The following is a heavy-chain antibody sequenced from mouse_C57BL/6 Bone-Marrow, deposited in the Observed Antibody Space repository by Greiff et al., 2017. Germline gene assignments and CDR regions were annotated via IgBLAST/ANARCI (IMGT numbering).Heavy chain of an antibody. J-gene: IGHJ3*01. CDR2: IYPGSGNT. Sequence: VHLQQSGPELVKPGASVKISCKASGYSFTSYYIHWVKQRPGQGLEWIGWIYPGSGNTKYNEKFKGKATLTADTSSSTAYMQLSSLTSEDSAVYYCARCYDYDPAWFAYWGQGTLVTVSA. V-gene: IGHV1-66*01. D-gene: IGHD2-4*01. CDR3: ARCYDYDPAWFAY. CDR1: GYSFTSYY.